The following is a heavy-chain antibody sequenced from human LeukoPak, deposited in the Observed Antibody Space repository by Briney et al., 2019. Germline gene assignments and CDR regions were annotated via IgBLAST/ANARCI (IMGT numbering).Heavy chain of an antibody. J-gene: IGHJ2*01. D-gene: IGHD3-3*01. CDR2: IYTSGST. V-gene: IGHV4-4*07. CDR1: GGSISSYY. CDR3: ARDPIITIFGVVITQDWYFDL. Sequence: PSETLSLTCTVSGGSISSYYWSWIRQPAGKGLEWIGRIYTSGSTNYSPSLKSRVTMSVDTSKNQFSLKLSSVTAADTAVYYCARDPIITIFGVVITQDWYFDLWGRGTLVTVSS.